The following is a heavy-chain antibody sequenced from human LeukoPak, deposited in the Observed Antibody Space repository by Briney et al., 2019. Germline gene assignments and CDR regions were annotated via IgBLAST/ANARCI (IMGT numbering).Heavy chain of an antibody. V-gene: IGHV3-23*01. CDR2: ISGSGGST. CDR3: AKEPTYYYGSGSYSEIDY. D-gene: IGHD3-10*01. J-gene: IGHJ4*02. Sequence: PGGSLRLSCAASGFTFSSYAMSWVRQAPGKGLEWVSAISGSGGSTYYADSVKGRFTISRDNSKNTLYLQMNSLRAEDTAVYYCAKEPTYYYGSGSYSEIDYWGQGTLVTVSS. CDR1: GFTFSSYA.